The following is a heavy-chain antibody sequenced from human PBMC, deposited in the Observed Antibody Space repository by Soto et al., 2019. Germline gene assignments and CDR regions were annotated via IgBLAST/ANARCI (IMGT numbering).Heavy chain of an antibody. CDR1: GFTFSSYA. CDR3: AKPSRLTITMIVGGGVYYFDY. J-gene: IGHJ4*02. V-gene: IGHV3-23*01. D-gene: IGHD3-22*01. CDR2: ISGSGGST. Sequence: GGSLRLSCAASGFTFSSYAMSWVRQAPGKGLEWVSAISGSGGSTYYADSVKGRFTISRDNSKNTLYLQMNSLRAEDTAVYYCAKPSRLTITMIVGGGVYYFDYWGQGTLVTVSS.